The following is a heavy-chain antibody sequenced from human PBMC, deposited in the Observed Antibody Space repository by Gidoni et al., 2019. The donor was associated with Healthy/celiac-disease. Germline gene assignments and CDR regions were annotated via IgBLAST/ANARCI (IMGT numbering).Heavy chain of an antibody. J-gene: IGHJ6*02. Sequence: QLQLQESGPGLVKPSETLSLTCTVSGGSISRSSYYWGWIRQPPGKGLEWIGSIYYSGSTYYNPSLKSRVTISVDTSKNQFSLKLSSVTAADTAVYYCARHPPSPTTFFGYYYYGMDVWGQGTTVTVSS. V-gene: IGHV4-39*01. D-gene: IGHD4-17*01. CDR1: GGSISRSSYY. CDR3: ARHPPSPTTFFGYYYYGMDV. CDR2: IYYSGST.